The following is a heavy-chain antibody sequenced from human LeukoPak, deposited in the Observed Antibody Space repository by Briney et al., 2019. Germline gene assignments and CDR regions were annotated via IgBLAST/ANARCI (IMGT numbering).Heavy chain of an antibody. CDR3: AKVFREPI. D-gene: IGHD3-10*01. CDR1: GFTFSSYV. V-gene: IGHV3-23*01. J-gene: IGHJ3*02. CDR2: ISNSGSSR. Sequence: GGSLRLSCAASGFTFSSYVMSWVRQAPGKGLEWVSGISNSGSSRYYADSVKGRFTISRDNSKNTLYLQMNSLSADDTAVYYCAKVFREPIWGPGTMVTVSS.